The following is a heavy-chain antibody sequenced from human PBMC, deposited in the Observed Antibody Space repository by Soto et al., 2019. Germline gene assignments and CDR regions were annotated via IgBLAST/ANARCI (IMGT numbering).Heavy chain of an antibody. D-gene: IGHD6-13*01. V-gene: IGHV1-69*01. Sequence: QVQLVQSGAEVKKPGSSVKVSCKASGGTFSSYRINWVRQAPGQGLEWVGGIVPIYRTADYAQKFQGRVSITADESARTSYMELRSLKSQDTAVYYFVRDSGATLSSSWGQGTLVTVSS. J-gene: IGHJ4*02. CDR3: VRDSGATLSSS. CDR1: GGTFSSYR. CDR2: IVPIYRTA.